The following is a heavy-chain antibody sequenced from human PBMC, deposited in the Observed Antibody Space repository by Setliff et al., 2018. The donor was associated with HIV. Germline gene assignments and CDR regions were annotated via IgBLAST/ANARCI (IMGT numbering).Heavy chain of an antibody. J-gene: IGHJ6*02. CDR1: GYTFTNFG. D-gene: IGHD3-10*01. Sequence: ASVKVSCKASGYTFTNFGISWVRQAPGQGPEWMGWISAYTGHTDYAPRLLGRVTMTTDTSTSTAYMELRSLRSDDTAVYYCARDRASFPRGSSGRALDYYYYGMDVWGQGTTVT. CDR2: ISAYTGHT. V-gene: IGHV1-18*01. CDR3: ARDRASFPRGSSGRALDYYYYGMDV.